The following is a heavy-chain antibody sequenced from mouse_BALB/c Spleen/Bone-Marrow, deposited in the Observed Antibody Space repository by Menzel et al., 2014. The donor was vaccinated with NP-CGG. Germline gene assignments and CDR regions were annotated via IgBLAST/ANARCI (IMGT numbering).Heavy chain of an antibody. V-gene: IGHV7-1*02. CDR3: ARDRYDEGDWYFDV. J-gene: IGHJ1*01. CDR1: GSTFSDFY. CDR2: SRNKANDYTT. D-gene: IGHD2-14*01. Sequence: EVKLVESGGGLVQPGGSLILSCAPSGSTFSDFYMEWVRQPPGKRLEWIAASRNKANDYTTEYSASVKGRFIVSRDTSQSILYLQMNALRAEDTAIYYCARDRYDEGDWYFDVWGAGTTVTVSS.